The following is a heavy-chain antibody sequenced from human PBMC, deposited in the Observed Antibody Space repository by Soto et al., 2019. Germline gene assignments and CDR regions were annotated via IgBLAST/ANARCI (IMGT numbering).Heavy chain of an antibody. D-gene: IGHD2-2*01. CDR3: ARFFPKERPAANAFDI. CDR1: GYTFTSYD. V-gene: IGHV1-8*01. J-gene: IGHJ3*02. CDR2: MNPNSGNT. Sequence: ASVKVSCKASGYTFTSYDINWVRQATGQGLEWMGWMNPNSGNTGYAQKFQGRVTMTRNTSISTAYMELSSLRSEDTAVYYCARFFPKERPAANAFDIWGQGTMVTVSS.